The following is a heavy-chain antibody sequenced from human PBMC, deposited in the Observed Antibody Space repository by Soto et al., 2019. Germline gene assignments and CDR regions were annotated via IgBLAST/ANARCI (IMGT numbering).Heavy chain of an antibody. Sequence: VGSLRLSCAASGFTFSSYVMHWVRQAPGKGLEWVAVIAYDGSIEYYADSVKGRFAISRDNSKNTLYLQINSLRAEDAAVYYCAKASLANYYFFSLGVWGQVTTVTVSS. CDR1: GFTFSSYV. D-gene: IGHD5-12*01. CDR2: IAYDGSIE. CDR3: AKASLANYYFFSLGV. J-gene: IGHJ6*02. V-gene: IGHV3-30*18.